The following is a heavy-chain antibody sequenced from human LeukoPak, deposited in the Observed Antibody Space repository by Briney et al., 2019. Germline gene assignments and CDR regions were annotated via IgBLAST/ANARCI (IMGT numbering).Heavy chain of an antibody. CDR2: VHYSGGT. Sequence: SETLSLTCTVSGGSISSSSYYWGWIRQPPGKGLEWIGSVHYSGGTYYNPSLRSRVTISVDTSKNQFSLKLSSVTAADTAVYYCARVYYSNSYDYWYFDLWGRGTLVTVSS. V-gene: IGHV4-39*07. CDR3: ARVYYSNSYDYWYFDL. D-gene: IGHD6-13*01. CDR1: GGSISSSSYY. J-gene: IGHJ2*01.